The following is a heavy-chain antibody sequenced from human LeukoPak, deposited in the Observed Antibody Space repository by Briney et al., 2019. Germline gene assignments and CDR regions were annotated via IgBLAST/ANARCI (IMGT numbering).Heavy chain of an antibody. V-gene: IGHV3-48*04. CDR1: GFTFRNYW. CDR2: ISSSSGTI. Sequence: GGSLRLSCAASGFTFRNYWMNWVRQAPGKGLEWVSYISSSSGTIYYADSVKGRFTISRDNAKNSLYLQMNSLRAEDTAVYYCARDLYSSKWYEGAFDIWGQGTMVTVSS. J-gene: IGHJ3*02. D-gene: IGHD6-13*01. CDR3: ARDLYSSKWYEGAFDI.